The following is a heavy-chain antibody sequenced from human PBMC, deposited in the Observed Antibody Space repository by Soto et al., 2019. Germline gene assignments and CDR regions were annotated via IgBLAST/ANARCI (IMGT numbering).Heavy chain of an antibody. CDR3: ATRSYYARSYYYGMDV. V-gene: IGHV5-51*01. D-gene: IGHD3-10*01. CDR2: IYPGDSDT. CDR1: GYSFTSYW. Sequence: GESLKISCKGPGYSFTSYWIGWVRQMPGKGLEWMGIIYPGDSDTRYSPSFQGQVTISADKSISTAYLQWSSLKASDTAMYYCATRSYYARSYYYGMDVWGQGTTVTVSS. J-gene: IGHJ6*02.